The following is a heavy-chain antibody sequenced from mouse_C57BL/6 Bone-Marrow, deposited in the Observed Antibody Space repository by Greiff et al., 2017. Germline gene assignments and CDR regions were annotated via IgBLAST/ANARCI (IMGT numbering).Heavy chain of an antibody. CDR1: GYTFTNYS. CDR3: ASWGYYGSSPYYYAMDY. V-gene: IGHV1-63*01. Sequence: VQLQQSGAELVRPGTSVKMSCKASGYTFTNYSIGWAKQRPGHGLEWIGDIYPGGGNTKYNEKFKGKATLTADKSYNTAYMQFIILTSEDSAISYCASWGYYGSSPYYYAMDYWGQGTSVTVSS. CDR2: IYPGGGNT. D-gene: IGHD1-1*01. J-gene: IGHJ4*01.